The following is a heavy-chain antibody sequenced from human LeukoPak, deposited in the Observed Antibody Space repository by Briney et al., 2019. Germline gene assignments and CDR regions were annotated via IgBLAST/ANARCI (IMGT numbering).Heavy chain of an antibody. V-gene: IGHV3-23*01. Sequence: GGSLRLSCVASGFTFGNYPMSWVRQAPGKGLEWVSAISGSGASTYYADSVKGRFTISRDNSKNTLYLQMNSLRAEDTAIYYCAKDSNSNYWGQGTQVTVSS. CDR2: ISGSGAST. J-gene: IGHJ4*02. CDR3: AKDSNSNY. CDR1: GFTFGNYP. D-gene: IGHD4-11*01.